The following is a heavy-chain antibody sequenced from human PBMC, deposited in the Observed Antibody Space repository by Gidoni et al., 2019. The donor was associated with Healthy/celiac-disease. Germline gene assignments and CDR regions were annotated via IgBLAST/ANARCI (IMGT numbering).Heavy chain of an antibody. J-gene: IGHJ4*02. CDR2: ISSSGSTI. CDR3: HSYCTNCVCYRLFDY. CDR1: GFTFSSYE. D-gene: IGHD2-8*01. V-gene: IGHV3-48*03. Sequence: EVQLVESGGGLVQPGGSLRHSCAASGFTFSSYEMNWVRQAPGKGLEWVSYISSSGSTIYYADSVKGRFTISRDNAKNSLYLQMNSLRAEDTAVYYCHSYCTNCVCYRLFDYWGQGTLVTVSS.